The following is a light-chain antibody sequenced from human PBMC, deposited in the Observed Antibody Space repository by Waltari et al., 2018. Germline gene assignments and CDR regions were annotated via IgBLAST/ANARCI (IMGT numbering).Light chain of an antibody. Sequence: QAVLTQPSSLSASPGASASLTCTLHSGINIGTYSIFWYQQKPGSPPQFLLRYKSDPDKQQAYGVPSRFSGSKDASANAGILLISGLQSEDEADYYCMIWHSSAVVFGGGTKLTVL. V-gene: IGLV5-45*03. CDR3: MIWHSSAVV. J-gene: IGLJ2*01. CDR1: SGINIGTYS. CDR2: YKSDPDK.